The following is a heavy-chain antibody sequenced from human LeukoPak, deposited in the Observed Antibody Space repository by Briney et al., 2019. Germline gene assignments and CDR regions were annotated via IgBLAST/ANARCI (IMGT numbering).Heavy chain of an antibody. CDR1: GGSISSYY. D-gene: IGHD1-1*01. V-gene: IGHV4-59*08. CDR2: IQSIGGT. J-gene: IGHJ3*02. CDR3: AAFLLQQINVFDI. Sequence: SETLSLTCSVSGGSISSYYWTWIRQSPEKGLEWIGYIQSIGGTNYNPSLKSRVTVSVDTSKNQFSLKLSSVTAADTAVYYCAAFLLQQINVFDIWGQGTMVIVSS.